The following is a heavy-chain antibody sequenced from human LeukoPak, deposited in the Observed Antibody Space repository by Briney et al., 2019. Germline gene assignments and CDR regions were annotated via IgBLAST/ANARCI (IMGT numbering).Heavy chain of an antibody. CDR1: GFTLSSYG. V-gene: IGHV3-33*01. J-gene: IGHJ3*02. D-gene: IGHD2-2*01. CDR2: IWYDGSNK. Sequence: GGSLRLSCAASGFTLSSYGMHWVRQAPGKGLEWVAVIWYDGSNKYYADSVKGRFPISRDNSKNTLYLQMNGLRAEDTAVYYCARDPRGSSTSCCAFDIWGQGTMVTVSS. CDR3: ARDPRGSSTSCCAFDI.